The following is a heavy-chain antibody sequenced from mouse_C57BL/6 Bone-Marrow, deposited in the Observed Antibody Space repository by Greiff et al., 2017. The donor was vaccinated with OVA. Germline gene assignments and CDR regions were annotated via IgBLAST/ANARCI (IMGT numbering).Heavy chain of an antibody. CDR1: GYSITSGYY. CDR3: ARGWRFYAMDY. V-gene: IGHV3-6*01. D-gene: IGHD2-3*01. Sequence: DVKLQESGPGLVKPSQSLSLTCSVTGYSITSGYYWNWIRQFPGNKLEWMGYISYDGSNNYNPSLKNRISITRDTSKNQFFLKLNSVTTEDTATYYCARGWRFYAMDYWGQGTSVTVSS. J-gene: IGHJ4*01. CDR2: ISYDGSN.